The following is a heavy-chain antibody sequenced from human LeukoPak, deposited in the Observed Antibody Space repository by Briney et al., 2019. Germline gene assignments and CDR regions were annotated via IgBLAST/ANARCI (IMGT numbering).Heavy chain of an antibody. CDR1: GFIFNVYG. D-gene: IGHD1-26*01. Sequence: GGSLRLSCAASGFIFNVYGMHWVRQSPGKGLEWVAVIWNDGSNKYYADSLKGRFTISRDNSKNTLFLQMTSLRAEDTAVYYCARASGSFDYWGQGTLVTVSS. J-gene: IGHJ4*02. CDR3: ARASGSFDY. V-gene: IGHV3-33*01. CDR2: IWNDGSNK.